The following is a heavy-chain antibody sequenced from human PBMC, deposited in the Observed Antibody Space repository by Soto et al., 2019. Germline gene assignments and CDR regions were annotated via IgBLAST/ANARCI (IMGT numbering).Heavy chain of an antibody. Sequence: QLQLQESGPGLVKPSETLALTCTVSGGSISSISYYWGWIRQPPGKGLEWIGSIKYSGHTFYNPSLKSRVTMCVDTSKNQFSRRLSSVTAAETAVYYCASVDIAVVPSTTFDYWGQGTLVSVSS. D-gene: IGHD2-2*01. V-gene: IGHV4-39*01. CDR1: GGSISSISYY. J-gene: IGHJ4*02. CDR3: ASVDIAVVPSTTFDY. CDR2: IKYSGHT.